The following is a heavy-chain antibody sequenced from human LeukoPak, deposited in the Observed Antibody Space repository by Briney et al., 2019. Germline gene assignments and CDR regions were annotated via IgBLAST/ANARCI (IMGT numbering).Heavy chain of an antibody. CDR3: ARLVGSWPPYYYYYMDV. D-gene: IGHD6-13*01. CDR1: GGSISSSSYY. CDR2: IYYSGST. Sequence: SETLSLTCTVSGGSISSSSYYWGWIRQPPGKGLEWIGSIYYSGSTYYNPSLKSRVTISVDTSKNQFSLKLSSVTAADTAVYYCARLVGSWPPYYYYYMDVWGKGTTVTVSS. J-gene: IGHJ6*03. V-gene: IGHV4-39*01.